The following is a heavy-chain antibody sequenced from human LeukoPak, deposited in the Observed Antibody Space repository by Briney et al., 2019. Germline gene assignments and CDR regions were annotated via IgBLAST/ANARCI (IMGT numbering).Heavy chain of an antibody. CDR2: IDIDGNT. J-gene: IGHJ4*02. CDR3: ARDMNYNLDY. CDR1: GFTFSHSY. D-gene: IGHD1-7*01. Sequence: GGSLTLSCAASGFTFSHSYIHWVRHAPGKGLVWVSRIDIDGNTFYADPVKGRFTISRDNAKSTLYLEMNSLRAEDTAVYFCARDMNYNLDYWGPGTLVTVST. V-gene: IGHV3-74*01.